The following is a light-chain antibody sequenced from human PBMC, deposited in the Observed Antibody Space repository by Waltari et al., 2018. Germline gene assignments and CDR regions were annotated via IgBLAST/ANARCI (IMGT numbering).Light chain of an antibody. V-gene: IGKV1-27*01. J-gene: IGKJ3*01. Sequence: DIRMTQSPSSLSASVGDRVTITCRARQGIDHSLSWYQQRPGKVPKLLIYVASTLQSGVPARFSSSGSGTDFTLNISGLTPEDFATYYCQQYYSAPLTFGPGTKMDIE. CDR1: QGIDHS. CDR3: QQYYSAPLT. CDR2: VAS.